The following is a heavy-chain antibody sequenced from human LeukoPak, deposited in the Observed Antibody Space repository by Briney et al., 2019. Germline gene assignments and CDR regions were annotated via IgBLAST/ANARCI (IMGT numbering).Heavy chain of an antibody. CDR3: ARGGQLAYSNSYFDY. J-gene: IGHJ4*02. CDR2: IYYSGST. CDR1: GGSISSGDYY. V-gene: IGHV4-30-4*08. D-gene: IGHD6-6*01. Sequence: SETLSLTCTVSGGSISSGDYYWSWTRQPRGKGLEWIGYIYYSGSTYYNPSLKSRFTISVDTSKNQFSLKLSSVTAADTAVYYCARGGQLAYSNSYFDYWGQGTLVTVSS.